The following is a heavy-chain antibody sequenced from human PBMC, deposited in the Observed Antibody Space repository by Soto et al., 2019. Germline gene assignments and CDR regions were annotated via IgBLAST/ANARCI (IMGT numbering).Heavy chain of an antibody. J-gene: IGHJ5*02. Sequence: SETLSLTCTVSGGSVSSTSYYWTWIRQPPGKGLEWIGYIHYSGSTNYNPSLKSRVAMSVDTSKNHFSLKLSSLRSEDTAVYYCARDRSSGSVDPWGQGTLVTVSS. CDR3: ARDRSSGSVDP. D-gene: IGHD3-22*01. V-gene: IGHV4-61*01. CDR2: IHYSGST. CDR1: GGSVSSTSYY.